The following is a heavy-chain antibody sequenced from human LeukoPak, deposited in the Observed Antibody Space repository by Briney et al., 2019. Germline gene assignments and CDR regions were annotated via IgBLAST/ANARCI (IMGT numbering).Heavy chain of an antibody. CDR3: AKLQMATTHNWFDP. D-gene: IGHD5-24*01. Sequence: GGSLRLSCAASGFTFSSYAMSWVRQAPGKGLEWVSAISGSGGSTYYADSVKGRFTISRDNSKNTLYLQMNSLRAEDTAVYYCAKLQMATTHNWFDPWGQGTLSPSPQ. CDR1: GFTFSSYA. CDR2: ISGSGGST. J-gene: IGHJ5*02. V-gene: IGHV3-23*01.